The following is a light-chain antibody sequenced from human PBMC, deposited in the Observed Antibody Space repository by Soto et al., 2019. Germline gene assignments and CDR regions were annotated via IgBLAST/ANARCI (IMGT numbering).Light chain of an antibody. Sequence: EIVLTQSPGTLSVSPGERATLSCRASQSVSSSYLAWYQQKPGQAPRLLIYGASSRATGIPDRFSGSGSGTDFTLTISRLEPEDFAVYYCQQYGSSPHTFGPGTKVDIK. J-gene: IGKJ3*01. V-gene: IGKV3-20*01. CDR2: GAS. CDR3: QQYGSSPHT. CDR1: QSVSSSY.